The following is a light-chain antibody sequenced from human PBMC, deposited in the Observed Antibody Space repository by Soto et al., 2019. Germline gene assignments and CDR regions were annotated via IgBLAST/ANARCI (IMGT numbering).Light chain of an antibody. J-gene: IGKJ2*01. V-gene: IGKV1-39*01. CDR3: QQTYSALYT. Sequence: DIPMTQSPSSLSASVGDRVTMSCRASRSIDTFVNWYQQRPGKAPKLLISSASILQSGAPSRFSGSGSGTDFTLTINSLQSEDFATYYCQQTYSALYTFGQGTDLEIK. CDR2: SAS. CDR1: RSIDTF.